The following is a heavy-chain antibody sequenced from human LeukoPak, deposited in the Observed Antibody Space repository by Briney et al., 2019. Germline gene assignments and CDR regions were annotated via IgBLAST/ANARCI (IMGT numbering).Heavy chain of an antibody. D-gene: IGHD3-22*01. CDR1: GFTFSSYS. V-gene: IGHV3-21*01. Sequence: GGSLRLSCAASGFTFSSYSMNWVRQAPGKGLEWVSSISSSSSYIHYTDSVKGRFTISRDNTKKSLYLQMNSLRAEDTAVYYCARDRYDRSGYYDYWGQGTLVTVSS. J-gene: IGHJ4*02. CDR3: ARDRYDRSGYYDY. CDR2: ISSSSSYI.